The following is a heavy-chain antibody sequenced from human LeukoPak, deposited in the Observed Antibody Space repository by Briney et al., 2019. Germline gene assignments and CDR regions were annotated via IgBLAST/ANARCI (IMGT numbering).Heavy chain of an antibody. J-gene: IGHJ6*02. Sequence: PSETLSLTCTVSGGSISSGGYYWRWIRQHPGKGLEWIGYIYYSGSTYYNPSLKSRVTISVDTSKNQFSLKLSSVTAADTAVYYCARALYCSSTSCYRYYYYGMDVWGQGTTVTVSS. CDR1: GGSISSGGYY. V-gene: IGHV4-31*03. CDR2: IYYSGST. D-gene: IGHD2-2*01. CDR3: ARALYCSSTSCYRYYYYGMDV.